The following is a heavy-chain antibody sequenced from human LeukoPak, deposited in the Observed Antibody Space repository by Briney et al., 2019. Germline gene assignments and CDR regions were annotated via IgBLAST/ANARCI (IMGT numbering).Heavy chain of an antibody. D-gene: IGHD3/OR15-3a*01. CDR1: GFTFSSYA. V-gene: IGHV3-30*04. CDR2: ISYDGSNK. CDR3: ARDRGDFWTGYYTNYFDY. Sequence: AGGSLRLSCAASGFTFSSYAMHWVRQAPGKGLEWVAVISYDGSNKYYADSVKGRFTISRDNARNSLYLQMNSLRAEDTAVYYCARDRGDFWTGYYTNYFDYWGQGTLVTVSS. J-gene: IGHJ4*02.